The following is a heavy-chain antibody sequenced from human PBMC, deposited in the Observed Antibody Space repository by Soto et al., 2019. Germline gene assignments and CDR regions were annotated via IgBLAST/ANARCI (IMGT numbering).Heavy chain of an antibody. J-gene: IGHJ4*02. CDR3: ARGVPDAPDKYYFDS. CDR2: IDHSGST. CDR1: GGSFSGYY. Sequence: SETLSLTCAVYGGSFSGYYWSWIRQSPEKGLEWIGEIDHSGSTNQNPSLKSRVSISVDTSKNQFSLKLRSLTAADTAVYYCARGVPDAPDKYYFDSWGRGTLVTVSS. V-gene: IGHV4-34*01.